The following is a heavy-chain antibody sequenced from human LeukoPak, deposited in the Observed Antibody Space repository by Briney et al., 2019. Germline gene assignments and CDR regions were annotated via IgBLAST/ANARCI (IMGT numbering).Heavy chain of an antibody. D-gene: IGHD4-11*01. V-gene: IGHV3-7*01. CDR3: ARDDYNNYGWVDP. Sequence: GESLRLSCAASGFSFSTYWMSWVRQAPGKGLEWVANINQDGTEKYYVDSVKGRFTVSRDYAKNSLYLQMNSLRAEDTAVYYCARDDYNNYGWVDPWGQGTLVTVSS. CDR2: INQDGTEK. J-gene: IGHJ5*02. CDR1: GFSFSTYW.